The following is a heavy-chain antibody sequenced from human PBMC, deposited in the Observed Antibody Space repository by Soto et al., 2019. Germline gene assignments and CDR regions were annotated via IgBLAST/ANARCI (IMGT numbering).Heavy chain of an antibody. CDR3: AKAPAYYDSSGYSGGVYYYGMDV. J-gene: IGHJ6*02. CDR1: GFTFSSYA. CDR2: ISGSGGST. Sequence: EVQLLESGGGLVQPGGSLRLSCAASGFTFSSYAMSWVRQAPGKGLEWVSAISGSGGSTYYADSVKGRFTISRDNSKDTLSLQMTSLRAEDKAVYYCAKAPAYYDSSGYSGGVYYYGMDVWGQGTTVTVSS. D-gene: IGHD3-22*01. V-gene: IGHV3-23*01.